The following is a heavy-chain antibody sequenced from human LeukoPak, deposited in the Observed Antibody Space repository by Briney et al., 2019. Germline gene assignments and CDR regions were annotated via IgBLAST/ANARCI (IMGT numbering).Heavy chain of an antibody. CDR2: IYHNGDT. CDR1: GDSISSGLYS. Sequence: SETLSLTCTVSGDSISSGLYSWGWIRQPPGEGLEWIGNIYHNGDTYYNPSLRSRVTMSVDTSENQFSLNLRSVTAADTAVYYCARLWSHSKTEDYWGQGTVVTVSS. J-gene: IGHJ4*02. D-gene: IGHD3-16*01. V-gene: IGHV4-39*01. CDR3: ARLWSHSKTEDY.